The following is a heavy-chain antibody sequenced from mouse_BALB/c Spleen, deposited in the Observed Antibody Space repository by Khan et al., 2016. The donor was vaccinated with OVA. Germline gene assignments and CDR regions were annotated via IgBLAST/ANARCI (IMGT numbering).Heavy chain of an antibody. V-gene: IGHV1-7*01. CDR2: INPSTGYT. CDR3: VNHGSSSAWFTY. CDR1: GYTFTNYW. D-gene: IGHD1-1*01. Sequence: QVQLQQSGAELAKPGASVKMSCKASGYTFTNYWMHWVKQRPGPGLEWIGYINPSTGYTEYNQKFKDKATLTADKSSSTAYMQLSSLTTEDSAVYYCVNHGSSSAWFTYWGQGTLVTVSA. J-gene: IGHJ3*01.